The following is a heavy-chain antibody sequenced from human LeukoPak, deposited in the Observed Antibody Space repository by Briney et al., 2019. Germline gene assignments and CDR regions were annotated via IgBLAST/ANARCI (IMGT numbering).Heavy chain of an antibody. CDR2: ISYDGSNK. J-gene: IGHJ4*02. Sequence: GGSLRLSCAASGFTFSSYAMHWVRQAPGKGLEWVAVISYDGSNKYYADSVKGRFTISRDNSKNTLYLQMNRLRAEDTAVYYCAREGLGDLPEMAVDYWGQGTLVTVSS. D-gene: IGHD3-10*01. CDR3: AREGLGDLPEMAVDY. CDR1: GFTFSSYA. V-gene: IGHV3-30*04.